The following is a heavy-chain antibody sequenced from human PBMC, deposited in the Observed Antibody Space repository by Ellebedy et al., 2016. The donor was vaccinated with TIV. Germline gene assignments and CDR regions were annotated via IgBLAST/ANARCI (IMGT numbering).Heavy chain of an antibody. CDR1: GFSLSNARMG. J-gene: IGHJ3*02. CDR3: ARFIESLDAFDI. V-gene: IGHV2-26*01. Sequence: SGPTLVKPTETLTLTCTVSGFSLSNARMGVSWIRQPPGKALEWLAHIFSNDEKFYSTSLKTRLTISKDTSKNQVVLTMTNMNPVDTATYYCARFIESLDAFDIWGQGTMVTVSS. D-gene: IGHD1-26*01. CDR2: IFSNDEK.